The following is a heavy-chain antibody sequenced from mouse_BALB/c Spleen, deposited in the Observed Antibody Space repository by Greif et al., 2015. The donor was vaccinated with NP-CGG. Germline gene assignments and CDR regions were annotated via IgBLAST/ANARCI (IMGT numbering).Heavy chain of an antibody. CDR2: ISSGGSYT. Sequence: EVKVVESGGGLVKPGGSLKLSCAASGFAFSRYDMSWVCQTPEKRLEWVATISSGGSYTYYPDSVKGRFTIPRDNARNTLYLLMSSLRSEDTALYYCASHYYGNYVAYWGQGTLVTVSA. CDR3: ASHYYGNYVAY. J-gene: IGHJ3*01. V-gene: IGHV5-9*02. D-gene: IGHD2-1*01. CDR1: GFAFSRYD.